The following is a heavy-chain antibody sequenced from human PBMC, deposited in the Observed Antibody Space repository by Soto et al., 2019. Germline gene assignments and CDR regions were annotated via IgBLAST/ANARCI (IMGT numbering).Heavy chain of an antibody. V-gene: IGHV1-8*01. CDR1: GYTFTSYA. J-gene: IGHJ6*03. Sequence: QVQLVQSGAEVKKPGASVKVSCKASGYTFTSYAINWVRQATGQGLEWMGWMNPNSGNTGYAQKFQGRVTMTRNTSISTAYMELSSLRSEDTAVYYCARGQGEEYCSSTSCYKYYDYMDVWGKGTTVTVSS. CDR3: ARGQGEEYCSSTSCYKYYDYMDV. D-gene: IGHD2-2*02. CDR2: MNPNSGNT.